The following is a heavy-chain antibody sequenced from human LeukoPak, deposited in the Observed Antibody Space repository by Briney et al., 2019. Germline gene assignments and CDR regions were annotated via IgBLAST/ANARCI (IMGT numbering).Heavy chain of an antibody. CDR1: GFTFSSYN. D-gene: IGHD2-21*02. Sequence: GGSLRLSCAASGFTFSSYNMNWVRQAPGKGLEWVSYISGSSSTIFYADSVKGRFTISRDNAKNSLYLQMNSLRAEDTSVYYCVRDRAFCGGDCYSVPDWYFDLWGRGTLVTVSS. CDR2: ISGSSSTI. V-gene: IGHV3-48*01. J-gene: IGHJ2*01. CDR3: VRDRAFCGGDCYSVPDWYFDL.